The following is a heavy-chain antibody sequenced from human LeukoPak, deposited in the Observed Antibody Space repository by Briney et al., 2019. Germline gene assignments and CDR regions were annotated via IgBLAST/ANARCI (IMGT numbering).Heavy chain of an antibody. CDR3: AREGSGTDPNGYYHYYYMDV. Sequence: GGSLRLSCAASGFTVSSNYMSWARQAPGKGLEWVSVIYSDGNTYYADSVKGRFTISRDNSKNTLYLQMNSLRAEDTAVYFCAREGSGTDPNGYYHYYYMDVWGRGTTVTISS. V-gene: IGHV3-66*01. D-gene: IGHD2-2*01. J-gene: IGHJ6*03. CDR2: IYSDGNT. CDR1: GFTVSSNY.